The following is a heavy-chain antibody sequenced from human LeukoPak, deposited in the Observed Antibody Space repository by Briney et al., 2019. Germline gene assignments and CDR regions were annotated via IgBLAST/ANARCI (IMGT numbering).Heavy chain of an antibody. CDR3: TTELRWQLPNFDY. CDR2: IKSKTDGGTT. CDR1: GFTFSNAW. D-gene: IGHD2-15*01. J-gene: IGHJ4*02. Sequence: TGGSLRLSCAASGFTFSNAWMTWVRQVPGKGLEWVGRIKSKTDGGTTDYAAPAKGRFTISRDDSKNTLYLQMNSLRTEDTALYFCTTELRWQLPNFDYWGQGTLVTVSS. V-gene: IGHV3-15*01.